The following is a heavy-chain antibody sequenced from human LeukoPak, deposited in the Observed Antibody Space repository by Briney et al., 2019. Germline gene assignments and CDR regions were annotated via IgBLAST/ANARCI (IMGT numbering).Heavy chain of an antibody. CDR2: ISAYNGNT. D-gene: IGHD3-10*01. V-gene: IGHV1-18*01. CDR1: GYTFTSYG. J-gene: IGHJ5*02. CDR3: ARGGVTMVRGVIITESDP. Sequence: ASVKVSCKASGYTFTSYGISWVRQAPGQGLEWMGWISAYNGNTNYAQKLQGRVTMTTDTSTSTAYMELRSLRSDDTAVYYCARGGVTMVRGVIITESDPWGQGTLVTVSS.